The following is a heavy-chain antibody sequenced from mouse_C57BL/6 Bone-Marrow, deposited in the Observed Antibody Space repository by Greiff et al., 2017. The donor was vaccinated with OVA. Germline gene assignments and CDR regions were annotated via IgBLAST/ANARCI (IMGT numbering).Heavy chain of an antibody. CDR2: IFPGSGST. CDR1: GYTFTDSY. Sequence: QVQLQQSGPELVKPGASVKISCKASGYTFTDSYINWVKQRPGKGLEWIGWIFPGSGSTYYNEKFTGKATLTVDKSSSTAYMLLSSLTSEDSAVLFYAGGVEYGSSSACIAYWGQGTLVTVSA. CDR3: AGGVEYGSSSACIAY. J-gene: IGHJ3*01. V-gene: IGHV1-75*01. D-gene: IGHD1-1*01.